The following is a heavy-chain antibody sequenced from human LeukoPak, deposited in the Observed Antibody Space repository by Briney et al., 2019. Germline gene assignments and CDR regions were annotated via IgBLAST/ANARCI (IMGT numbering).Heavy chain of an antibody. Sequence: ASVKVSCKASGYTFTSYGISWVRQAPGQGLEWMGWISAYNGNTNYAQKLQGRVTMTTDISTSTAYMELRSLRSDDTAVYYCARDSYLSYCSGGSCPDYWGQGTLVTVSS. J-gene: IGHJ4*02. CDR3: ARDSYLSYCSGGSCPDY. D-gene: IGHD2-15*01. V-gene: IGHV1-18*01. CDR1: GYTFTSYG. CDR2: ISAYNGNT.